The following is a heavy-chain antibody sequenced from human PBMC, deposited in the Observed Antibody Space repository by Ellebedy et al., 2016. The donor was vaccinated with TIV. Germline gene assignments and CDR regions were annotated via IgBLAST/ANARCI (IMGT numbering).Heavy chain of an antibody. V-gene: IGHV3-30-3*01. CDR2: ISYDGGNI. Sequence: GGSLRLXXAASGLTFSNYAMHWVRQAPGEGLEWVAVISYDGGNIYYADSVKGRFTISRDNSKNTLYLQMDSLRAEDTAVYYCARGHSGGYLAPNSDYWGQGTLVTVSS. CDR1: GLTFSNYA. J-gene: IGHJ4*02. CDR3: ARGHSGGYLAPNSDY. D-gene: IGHD3-22*01.